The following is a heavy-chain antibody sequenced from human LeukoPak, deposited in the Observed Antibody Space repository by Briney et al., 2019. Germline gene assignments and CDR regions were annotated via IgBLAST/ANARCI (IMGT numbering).Heavy chain of an antibody. Sequence: SETLSLTCAVYGGSFSGYYWSWIRQPPGKGLEWIGEINHSGSNNYHPTLKSRVTISVETSKNQFSLKLSSVTAADTAVYYCARRRPLLKSGWSFDYWGQGTLVTVSS. CDR3: ARRRPLLKSGWSFDY. D-gene: IGHD6-19*01. V-gene: IGHV4-34*01. CDR1: GGSFSGYY. J-gene: IGHJ4*02. CDR2: INHSGSN.